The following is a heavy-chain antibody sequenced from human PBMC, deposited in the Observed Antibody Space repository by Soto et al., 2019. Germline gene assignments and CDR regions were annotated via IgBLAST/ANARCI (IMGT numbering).Heavy chain of an antibody. Sequence: EASVKVSCKASGYTFTFNYVHWVRQAPGQGLEWMGIINPSGGGTSYAQRFQGRITMTRDTSTSTVYMELTSLRSDDTAMYYCARDSTLAYWGQGTLVTVSS. V-gene: IGHV1-46*01. J-gene: IGHJ4*02. CDR2: INPSGGGT. CDR1: GYTFTFNY. CDR3: ARDSTLAY.